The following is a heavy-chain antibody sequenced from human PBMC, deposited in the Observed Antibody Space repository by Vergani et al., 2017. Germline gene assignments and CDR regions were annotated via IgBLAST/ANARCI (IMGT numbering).Heavy chain of an antibody. Sequence: QVQLVHSGAEVKKPGSSVKVSCKASGGTFSSYTISWVRQAPGQGLEWMGRIIPILGIANYAQKFQGRVTITADKSTSTAYMELSSLRSEDTAGYYCARDSAVAGTWYFDYWGQGTLVTVSS. CDR1: GGTFSSYT. D-gene: IGHD6-19*01. J-gene: IGHJ4*02. V-gene: IGHV1-69*04. CDR2: IIPILGIA. CDR3: ARDSAVAGTWYFDY.